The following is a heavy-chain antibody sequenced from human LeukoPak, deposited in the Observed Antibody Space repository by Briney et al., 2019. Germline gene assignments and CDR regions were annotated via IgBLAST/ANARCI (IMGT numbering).Heavy chain of an antibody. J-gene: IGHJ4*02. CDR3: ARGFGL. CDR2: ISRNSDST. V-gene: IGHV3-9*01. Sequence: GGSLRLSCAASGFTFDNYAMHWVRQAPGKGPEWVSGISRNSDSTGYADSVKGRFAISRDNAKNSLYLQMNSLRAEDTAVYYCARGFGLRGQGTLVTVSS. D-gene: IGHD3-10*01. CDR1: GFTFDNYA.